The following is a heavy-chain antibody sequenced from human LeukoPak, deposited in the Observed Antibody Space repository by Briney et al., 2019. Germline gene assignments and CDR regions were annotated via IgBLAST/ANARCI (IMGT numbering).Heavy chain of an antibody. CDR2: VYYGRSP. CDR3: ARSSGTGTFSY. Sequence: SETLSLTCTVFGDSISRSTYYWAWIRQPPGKGLEWIGSVYYGRSPYFNPSLESRATISVDTSKNHFSLKMSSVTAADTAVYYCARSSGTGTFSYWGQGTLVTVSS. CDR1: GDSISRSTYY. D-gene: IGHD6-25*01. J-gene: IGHJ4*02. V-gene: IGHV4-39*02.